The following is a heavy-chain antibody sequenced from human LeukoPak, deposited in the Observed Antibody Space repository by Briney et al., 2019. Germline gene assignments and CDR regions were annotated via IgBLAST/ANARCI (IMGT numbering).Heavy chain of an antibody. CDR2: ISISGSTL. J-gene: IGHJ4*02. V-gene: IGHV3-48*03. CDR3: ARSGEYYDILTVFDY. Sequence: PGGSLRLSCAASGITFSSFEMNWVRQAPGKGLGWVSYISISGSTLYYADSVKGRFPFYRANAKNSSDLQMNSLRAEDTAVYYCARSGEYYDILTVFDYWGQGTLVTVSS. D-gene: IGHD3-9*01. CDR1: GITFSSFE.